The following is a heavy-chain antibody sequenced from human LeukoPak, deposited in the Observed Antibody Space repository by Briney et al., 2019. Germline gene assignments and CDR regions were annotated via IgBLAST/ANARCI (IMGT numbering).Heavy chain of an antibody. Sequence: PGGSLRLSCAASGFTFSSYSMNWVRQAPGKGLEWVSSISSSSSYIYYADSVKGRFTISRDNAKNSLYLQMNSLRAEDTAVYYCARARIGDYGDKRHFYYGLAVWGQGTTVTVSS. D-gene: IGHD4-17*01. CDR2: ISSSSSYI. CDR1: GFTFSSYS. CDR3: ARARIGDYGDKRHFYYGLAV. J-gene: IGHJ6*02. V-gene: IGHV3-21*01.